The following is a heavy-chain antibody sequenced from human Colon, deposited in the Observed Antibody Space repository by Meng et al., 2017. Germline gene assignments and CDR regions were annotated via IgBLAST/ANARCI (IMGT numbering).Heavy chain of an antibody. CDR2: IIPIVGKA. CDR1: GNTLTSHG. J-gene: IGHJ4*02. D-gene: IGHD6-19*01. CDR3: ARVGFDSSAFYFDF. Sequence: HVQLVQFGAEVKKPGSSVKVSCKASGNTLTSHGISWVRQAPGQGLEWMGGIIPIVGKANYAQHFKGRVKITADKSTSKAYMELNSLRSEDTAMYYCARVGFDSSAFYFDFWGQGTLVTASS. V-gene: IGHV1-69*06.